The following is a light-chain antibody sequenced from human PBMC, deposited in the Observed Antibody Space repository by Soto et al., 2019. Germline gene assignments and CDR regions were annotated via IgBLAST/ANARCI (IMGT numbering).Light chain of an antibody. Sequence: EIVLTQSPGTLSLSPGERATLSCRASQSVSSNYLAWYQQKPGQAPRLLIYGASSRATGIPDRFSGSGSGTDFTLTISRLKPEDFAVYHCQQDGSSPLTFGGGTKVEIK. CDR3: QQDGSSPLT. CDR1: QSVSSNY. V-gene: IGKV3-20*01. J-gene: IGKJ4*01. CDR2: GAS.